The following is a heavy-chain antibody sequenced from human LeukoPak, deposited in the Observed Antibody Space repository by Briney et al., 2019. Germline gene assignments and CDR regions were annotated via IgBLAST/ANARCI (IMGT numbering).Heavy chain of an antibody. V-gene: IGHV4-59*01. CDR1: GGSISSYY. Sequence: PSETLSLTCTVSGGSISSYYWNWIRQSPGKGLEWVGYAHYSGSTNYNPSLKSRVTISVDTSKNQFSLKLSSVTAADTAVYYCARGSPYYYDSSGYYLGYWGQGTLVTVSS. CDR3: ARGSPYYYDSSGYYLGY. J-gene: IGHJ4*02. CDR2: AHYSGST. D-gene: IGHD3-22*01.